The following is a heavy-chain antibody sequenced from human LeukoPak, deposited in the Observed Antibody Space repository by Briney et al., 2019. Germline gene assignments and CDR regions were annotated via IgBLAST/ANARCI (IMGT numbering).Heavy chain of an antibody. CDR2: IYPGDSDT. Sequence: GKSLKISCEGSGYSFTSYWIGWVRQMPGKGLEWMGIIYPGDSDTRYSPSFQGQVTISADKSISTAYLQWSSLKASDTAMYYCARHQWLTSVDYWGQGTLVTVSS. D-gene: IGHD6-19*01. J-gene: IGHJ4*02. V-gene: IGHV5-51*01. CDR1: GYSFTSYW. CDR3: ARHQWLTSVDY.